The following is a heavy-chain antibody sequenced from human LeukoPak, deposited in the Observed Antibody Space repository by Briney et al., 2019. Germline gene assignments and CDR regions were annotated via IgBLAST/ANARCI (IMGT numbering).Heavy chain of an antibody. Sequence: GGSLRLSCAASGFTFSSYAMSWVRQAPGKGLEWVSAISGSGGSTYYADSVKGRFTISRDNSKNTLYVQMNSLRAEDTAVYYCAKGGLTICLYNWFDPWGQGTLVTVSS. CDR3: AKGGLTICLYNWFDP. CDR2: ISGSGGST. V-gene: IGHV3-23*01. CDR1: GFTFSSYA. D-gene: IGHD4-11*01. J-gene: IGHJ5*02.